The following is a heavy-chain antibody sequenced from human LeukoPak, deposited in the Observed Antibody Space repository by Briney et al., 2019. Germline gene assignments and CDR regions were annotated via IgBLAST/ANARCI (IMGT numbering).Heavy chain of an antibody. CDR1: AFTFSSNW. CDR2: IKQDGSEK. V-gene: IGHV3-7*03. CDR3: ARRYYDILTGYYMDFDY. J-gene: IGHJ4*02. D-gene: IGHD3-9*01. Sequence: GGSLRLSCAASAFTFSSNWMSCVRQAPGKGLEWVANIKQDGSEKYYVDSVKGRFTISRDNAKNSLYLQMNSLRAEDTAVYYCARRYYDILTGYYMDFDYWGQGTLVTVSS.